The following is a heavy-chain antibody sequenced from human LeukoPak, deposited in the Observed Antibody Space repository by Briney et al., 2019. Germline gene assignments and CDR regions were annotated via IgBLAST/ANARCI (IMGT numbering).Heavy chain of an antibody. CDR2: IRYDGSNK. D-gene: IGHD3-10*01. CDR1: GFTFSSYG. V-gene: IGHV3-30*02. Sequence: GGSLRLSCAASGFTFSSYGMHWVRQAPGKGLGWVAFIRYDGSNKYYADSVKGRFTISRDNSKNTLYLQMNSLRAEDTAVYYCAKDGAMVRGVDDAFDIWGQGAMVTVSS. CDR3: AKDGAMVRGVDDAFDI. J-gene: IGHJ3*02.